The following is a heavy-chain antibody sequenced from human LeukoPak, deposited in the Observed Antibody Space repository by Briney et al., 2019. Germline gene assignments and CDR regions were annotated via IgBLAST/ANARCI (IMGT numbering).Heavy chain of an antibody. CDR3: ARAEIQLWPPDY. CDR2: ISYDGSNK. D-gene: IGHD5-18*01. CDR1: GFTFSSYA. V-gene: IGHV3-30-3*01. Sequence: GGSLRLSCAASGFTFSSYAMHWVRQAPGKGLEWVAVISYDGSNKYYADSVKGRFTISRDNSKNTLYLQMNSLRAEDTAVYYCARAEIQLWPPDYWGQGTLVTVSP. J-gene: IGHJ4*02.